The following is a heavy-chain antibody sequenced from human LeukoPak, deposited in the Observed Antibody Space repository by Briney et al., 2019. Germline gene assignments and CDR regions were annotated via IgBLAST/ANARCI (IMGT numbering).Heavy chain of an antibody. J-gene: IGHJ4*02. CDR1: GYTFTSYG. V-gene: IGHV1-18*01. D-gene: IGHD3-10*01. Sequence: ASVKDSCKASGYTFTSYGISWVRQAPGQGLEWMGWISAYNGNTNYAQKLQGRVTMTTDTSTSTAYMELRSLRSDDTAVYYCARDSPLSYGSGSVDDYWGQGTLVTVSS. CDR3: ARDSPLSYGSGSVDDY. CDR2: ISAYNGNT.